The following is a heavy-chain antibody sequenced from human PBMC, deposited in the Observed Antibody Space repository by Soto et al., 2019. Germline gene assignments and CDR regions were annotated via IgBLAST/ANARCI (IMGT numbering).Heavy chain of an antibody. CDR1: GGSISSGGYY. J-gene: IGHJ4*02. CDR3: ASHCGGDCYTQFDY. CDR2: IYYSGST. V-gene: IGHV4-30-4*08. Sequence: SETLSLTCTVSGGSISSGGYYWSWIRQHPGKGLEWIGYIYYSGSTYYNPSLKSRVTISVDTSKNQFSLKLSSVTAADTAVYYCASHCGGDCYTQFDYWGQGTLVPVSS. D-gene: IGHD2-21*02.